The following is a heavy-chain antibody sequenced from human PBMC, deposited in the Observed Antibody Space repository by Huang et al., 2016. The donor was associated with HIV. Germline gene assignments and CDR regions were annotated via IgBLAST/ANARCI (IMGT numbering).Heavy chain of an antibody. CDR2: INHIGRT. CDR1: GGSFRNYF. Sequence: QVHLQQWGAGLLKPSEALSLTCAVYGGSFRNYFWSWLRQPPGKGLEWIGEINHIGRTSYSPSLKSRVTISVDTSKNQFALKLSSVTAADTAVYYCARVEMNTLTGYFSSFDNWGQGTLVTVSS. J-gene: IGHJ4*02. D-gene: IGHD3-9*01. CDR3: ARVEMNTLTGYFSSFDN. V-gene: IGHV4-34*01.